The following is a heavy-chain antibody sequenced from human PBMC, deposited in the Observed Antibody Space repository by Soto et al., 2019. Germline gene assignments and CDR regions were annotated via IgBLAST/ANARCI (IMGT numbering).Heavy chain of an antibody. CDR1: GFTFSDYY. CDR2: ISSSGSTI. J-gene: IGHJ4*02. Sequence: GGSLRLCCAACGFTFSDYYMSWIRQAPGKGLEWVSYISSSGSTIYYADSVKGRFTISRDNAKNTLYLQMNSLRADDTAVYYCARGPRGLYGNDYWGQGALVTVSS. V-gene: IGHV3-11*04. D-gene: IGHD2-8*01. CDR3: ARGPRGLYGNDY.